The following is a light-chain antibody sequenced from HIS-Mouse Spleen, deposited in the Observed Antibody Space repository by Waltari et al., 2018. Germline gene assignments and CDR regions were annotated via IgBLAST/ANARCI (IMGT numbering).Light chain of an antibody. CDR1: SIDVGGYNY. J-gene: IGLJ1*01. Sequence: QSALTQPASVSGSPGQSITIPCTGTSIDVGGYNYVPWYQQHPGKAPKLMIYEVSNRPSGVSNRFSGSKSGNTASLTISGLQAEDEADYYCSSYTSSSTFFGTGTKVTVL. CDR2: EVS. V-gene: IGLV2-14*01. CDR3: SSYTSSSTF.